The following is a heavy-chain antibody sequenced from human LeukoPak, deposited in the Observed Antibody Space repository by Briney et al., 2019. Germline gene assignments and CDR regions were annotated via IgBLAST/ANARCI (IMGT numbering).Heavy chain of an antibody. CDR2: MYLSGTT. Sequence: SETLSLTCTVSGDSINSLDLWSWVRQPPGKGLDWIGEMYLSGTTHSNPSVKSRVTISIDKSKNQFFLNLSSVTAADTAAYYCAGLVGRYSSGLYYYYFDYWGQGTLVTVSS. V-gene: IGHV4-4*02. CDR3: AGLVGRYSSGLYYYYFDY. CDR1: GDSINSLDL. D-gene: IGHD3-22*01. J-gene: IGHJ4*02.